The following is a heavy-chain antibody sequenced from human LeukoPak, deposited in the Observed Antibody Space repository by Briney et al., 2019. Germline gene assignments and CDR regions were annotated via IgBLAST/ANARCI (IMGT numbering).Heavy chain of an antibody. CDR1: GGSISAYY. CDR3: ATMFGESSDFDH. J-gene: IGHJ4*02. V-gene: IGHV4-4*07. D-gene: IGHD3-10*02. Sequence: SETLSLTCVVSGGSISAYYWNWIRQPAGKGLEWIGRLHSSGETTSNPSLMSRASMSLDTSRTHFTLKLTSVTAADTAVYYCATMFGESSDFDHWGQGTLVTVSS. CDR2: LHSSGET.